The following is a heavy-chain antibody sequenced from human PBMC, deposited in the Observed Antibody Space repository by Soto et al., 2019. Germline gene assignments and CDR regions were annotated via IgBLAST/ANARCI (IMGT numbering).Heavy chain of an antibody. J-gene: IGHJ4*02. CDR2: IYPGDSDT. Sequence: PGESLKICCKGSGYFFTSYWIGWVRQMPGKGLEWMGMIYPGDSDTRYSPSFQGQVTISADKSISTAYLQWSSLKASDTAMYYCARGHLAVAGRWLALDYWGQGALVTVSS. D-gene: IGHD6-19*01. CDR3: ARGHLAVAGRWLALDY. CDR1: GYFFTSYW. V-gene: IGHV5-51*01.